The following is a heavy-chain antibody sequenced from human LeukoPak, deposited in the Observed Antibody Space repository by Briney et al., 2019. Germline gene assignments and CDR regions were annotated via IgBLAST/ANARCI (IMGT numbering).Heavy chain of an antibody. Sequence: PGGSLRLSCTASGFTLGDYGMIWFRQAPGKGLEWISFIRSKAYGGTTEYAASVKGRFTISRDDSKSSAYLQMNSLRTEDTGVYYCTRVHYYESSGTYAYYLDYWGQGTLVTVSS. V-gene: IGHV3-49*03. J-gene: IGHJ4*01. CDR2: IRSKAYGGTT. CDR1: GFTLGDYG. CDR3: TRVHYYESSGTYAYYLDY. D-gene: IGHD3-22*01.